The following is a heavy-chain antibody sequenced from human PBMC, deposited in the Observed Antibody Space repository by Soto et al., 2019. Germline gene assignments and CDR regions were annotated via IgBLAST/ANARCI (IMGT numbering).Heavy chain of an antibody. Sequence: GGSLRLSCAASGFTFSSYAMHWVRQAPGKGLEWVAVISYDGSSKYYADSVKGRFTISRDNSKNTLYLQMNSLRAEDTAVYYCARDSLLYDSSGSSTFDYWGQGTLVTV. CDR2: ISYDGSSK. CDR3: ARDSLLYDSSGSSTFDY. D-gene: IGHD3-22*01. V-gene: IGHV3-30-3*01. J-gene: IGHJ4*02. CDR1: GFTFSSYA.